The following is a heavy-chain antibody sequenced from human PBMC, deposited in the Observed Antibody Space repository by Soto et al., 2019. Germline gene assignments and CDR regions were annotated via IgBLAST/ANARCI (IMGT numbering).Heavy chain of an antibody. V-gene: IGHV4-34*01. CDR2: INHSGST. Sequence: QVQLQQWGAGRLKPSETLSLTCAVSGGSFTDYYWNWIRQPPGKGLEWIGEINHSGSTKYNPSLKSRVSISVDTSKSKFSLRFNSVTAADTAVYYCAKDRLPRDFYYGMDVWGQGTTVTVSS. CDR3: AKDRLPRDFYYGMDV. D-gene: IGHD2-15*01. CDR1: GGSFTDYY. J-gene: IGHJ6*02.